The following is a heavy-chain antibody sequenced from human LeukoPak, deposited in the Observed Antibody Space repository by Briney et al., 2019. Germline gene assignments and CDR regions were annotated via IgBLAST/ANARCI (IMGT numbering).Heavy chain of an antibody. V-gene: IGHV3-33*06. J-gene: IGHJ5*02. CDR2: IWYDGSNK. Sequence: PGRSLRLSCAASGFTFSSYSMHWVRQAPGKGLEWVAVIWYDGSNKYYADSVKGRFTISRDNSKNTLYLQMNSLRAEDTAVYYCAKDLGYFEAWGQGTLVTVSS. CDR1: GFTFSSYS. CDR3: AKDLGYFEA. D-gene: IGHD3-9*01.